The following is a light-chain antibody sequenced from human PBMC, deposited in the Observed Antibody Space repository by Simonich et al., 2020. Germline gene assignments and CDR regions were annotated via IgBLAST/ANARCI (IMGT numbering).Light chain of an antibody. CDR2: DVS. Sequence: QSALTQPASVSGSPGQSITISCTGNSSDVGGYNYVSWYQQHPGKAPKLMSYDVSKRPAGVSNRFSGSKSGNTASLTISGLQAEDEADYYCSSYTSSSTLVFGGGTKLTVL. J-gene: IGLJ3*02. V-gene: IGLV2-14*01. CDR1: SSDVGGYNY. CDR3: SSYTSSSTLV.